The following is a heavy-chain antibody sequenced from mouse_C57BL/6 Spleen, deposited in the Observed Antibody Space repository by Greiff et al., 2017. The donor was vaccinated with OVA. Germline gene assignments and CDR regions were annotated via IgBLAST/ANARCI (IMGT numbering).Heavy chain of an antibody. J-gene: IGHJ2*01. Sequence: VQLQQPGAELVKPGASVKMSCKASGYTFTSYWLTWVKQRPGPGLEWIGDISPGRGSTHYNEKFKSKATLTVDTASSTAYMQLSSRTSEDSAVYYCARWDYYPLDYWGQGTTLTVSS. CDR3: ARWDYYPLDY. V-gene: IGHV1-55*01. CDR2: ISPGRGST. D-gene: IGHD1-1*01. CDR1: GYTFTSYW.